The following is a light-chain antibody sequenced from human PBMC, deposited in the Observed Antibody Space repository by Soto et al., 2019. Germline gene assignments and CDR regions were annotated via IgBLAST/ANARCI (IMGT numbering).Light chain of an antibody. CDR2: GNS. CDR3: QSYDSSLSAVV. V-gene: IGLV1-40*01. Sequence: QSVLTQPPSVSGAPGQRVTFSCTVSSSNIGADYNVHWYQQLPGTAPKLLIYGNSNRPSGVPDRFSGSRSGTSASLAITGLQAEDEADYYCQSYDSSLSAVVFGGGTKVTVL. J-gene: IGLJ2*01. CDR1: SSNIGADYN.